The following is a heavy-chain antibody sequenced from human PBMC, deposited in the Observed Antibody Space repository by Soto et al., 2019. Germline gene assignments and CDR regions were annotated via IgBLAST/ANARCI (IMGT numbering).Heavy chain of an antibody. J-gene: IGHJ4*02. CDR3: ARHVAYYDILTGYSSPYYFDY. V-gene: IGHV4-59*08. CDR2: IYYSGST. Sequence: SETLSLTCTVSGGSISSYYWSWIRQPPGKGLEWIGYIYYSGSTNYNPSLKSRVTISVDTSKNQFSLKLSSVTAADTAVYYCARHVAYYDILTGYSSPYYFDYWGQGTLVTVSS. D-gene: IGHD3-9*01. CDR1: GGSISSYY.